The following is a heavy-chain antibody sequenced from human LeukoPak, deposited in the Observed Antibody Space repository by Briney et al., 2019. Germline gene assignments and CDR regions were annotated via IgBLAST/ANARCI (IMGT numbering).Heavy chain of an antibody. J-gene: IGHJ4*02. CDR2: IYHSGST. CDR3: ARVPPYCSGGSCYLFAY. CDR1: GGSISSSNW. D-gene: IGHD2-15*01. V-gene: IGHV4-4*02. Sequence: PSETLSLTCAGSGGSISSSNWWSWVRPPPGKGLGWIGEIYHSGSTNYNPSLKSRGTISVEKSKNQFSLKLSSVTAADTAVYYCARVPPYCSGGSCYLFAYWGQGTLVTVS.